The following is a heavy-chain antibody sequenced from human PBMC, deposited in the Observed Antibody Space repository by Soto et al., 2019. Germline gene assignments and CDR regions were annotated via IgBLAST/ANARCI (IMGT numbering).Heavy chain of an antibody. V-gene: IGHV1-8*01. Sequence: GASVKVSCKASGYTFTSYDINWVRQATGQGLEWMGWMNPNSGNTGYAQKFQGRVTMTRNTSISTAYMELSRLRSDDTAVYYCARDIAARPFWFDPWGQGTLVTVSS. J-gene: IGHJ5*02. D-gene: IGHD6-6*01. CDR1: GYTFTSYD. CDR2: MNPNSGNT. CDR3: ARDIAARPFWFDP.